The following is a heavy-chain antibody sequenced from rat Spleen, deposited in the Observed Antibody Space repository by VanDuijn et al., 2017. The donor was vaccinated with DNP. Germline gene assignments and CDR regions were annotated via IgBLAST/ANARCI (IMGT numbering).Heavy chain of an antibody. CDR3: ANDWELYH. J-gene: IGHJ2*01. V-gene: IGHV5-31*01. CDR1: GFTFNNYW. CDR2: ITKTGDNT. Sequence: EVQLVASGGGLVQPGKSLKLSCVASGFTFNNYWMTWIRQAPGKGLEWVASITKTGDNTFYPDSVKGRFTISRNNAKSTLYLQMNSLRSEDTATYYCANDWELYHWGQGVMVTVSS. D-gene: IGHD5-1*01.